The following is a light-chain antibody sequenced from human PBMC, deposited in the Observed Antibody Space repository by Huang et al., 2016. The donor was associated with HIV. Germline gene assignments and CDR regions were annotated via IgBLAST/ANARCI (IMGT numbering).Light chain of an antibody. CDR3: QQRYTWPALT. CDR2: YAS. CDR1: QSVSNY. Sequence: EIVLTQPPATLSLSPGERATLSCRARQSVSNYLAWYQQKPGQAPRLLIYYASNRATGIPARFSGSESGTDFTLTISSLEPEDFAVYYCQQRYTWPALTFGGGTKVEIK. J-gene: IGKJ4*01. V-gene: IGKV3-11*01.